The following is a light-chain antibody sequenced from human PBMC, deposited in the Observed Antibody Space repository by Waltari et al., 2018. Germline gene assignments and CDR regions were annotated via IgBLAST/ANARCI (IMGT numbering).Light chain of an antibody. CDR3: AVWDDSLYGEV. CDR1: NSNIGSNA. Sequence: QSVLTQPPSVSGTPGQRVTISCSGSNSNIGSNAVNWYQQVPGRAPKLLIYSNDKRPSGVPYRFSCSKSGTSASLAISGLQSEDESDYFCAVWDDSLYGEVFGGGTKLTVL. CDR2: SND. V-gene: IGLV1-44*01. J-gene: IGLJ2*01.